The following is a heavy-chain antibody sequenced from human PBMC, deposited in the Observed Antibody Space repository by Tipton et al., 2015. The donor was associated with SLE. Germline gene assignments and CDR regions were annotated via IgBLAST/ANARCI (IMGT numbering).Heavy chain of an antibody. CDR3: ASETTGDPYFSFGREL. Sequence: TLSLTCTVSGGSISSYYWSWIRQPPRKGLEWIGYIYYSGSTNYNPSLKSRVTISVDTSKNQFSLNLSSVTAADTAVYYWASETTGDPYFSFGRELRVQGTAVPVSS. J-gene: IGHJ4*01. CDR2: IYYSGST. V-gene: IGHV4-59*01. D-gene: IGHD7-27*01. CDR1: GGSISSYY.